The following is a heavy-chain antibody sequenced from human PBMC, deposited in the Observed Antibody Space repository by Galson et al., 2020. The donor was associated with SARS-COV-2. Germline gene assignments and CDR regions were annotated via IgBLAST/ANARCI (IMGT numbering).Heavy chain of an antibody. CDR1: GLTFSFYA. Sequence: GGSLRLSSGASGLTFSFYAMSWVRQAPGKGLEWVSAISGSGDSTYYADSVKGRFTISRDNSKNTLFLQMNSLRAEDTAVYYCAKDKRDLLDAFDIWGQGTMVTVSS. V-gene: IGHV3-23*01. D-gene: IGHD1-26*01. CDR3: AKDKRDLLDAFDI. CDR2: ISGSGDST. J-gene: IGHJ3*02.